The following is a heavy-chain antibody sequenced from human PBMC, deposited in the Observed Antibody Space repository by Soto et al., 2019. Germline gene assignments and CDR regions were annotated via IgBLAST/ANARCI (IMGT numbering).Heavy chain of an antibody. CDR2: ISYDGSNK. Sequence: QPGGSLRLSCAASGFPFSIYAMHLVRQSPGKGLEWVAVISYDGSNKYYADSVKGRFTISRDNSKNTLYLQMNSLRAEDTAVYYCEREANNYGDYRTVSGSDPWGQGTLVTVSS. J-gene: IGHJ5*02. CDR1: GFPFSIYA. V-gene: IGHV3-30-3*01. CDR3: EREANNYGDYRTVSGSDP. D-gene: IGHD4-17*01.